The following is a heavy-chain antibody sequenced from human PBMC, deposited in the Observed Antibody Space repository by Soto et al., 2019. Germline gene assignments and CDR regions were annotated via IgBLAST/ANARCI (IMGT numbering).Heavy chain of an antibody. CDR2: IKPDESEK. CDR1: GFTFSDSW. D-gene: IGHD4-4*01. V-gene: IGHV3-7*01. Sequence: EVQLVESGGGLVQPGGSLRLSCTASGFTFSDSWMTWVRQAPGKGLEWVARIKPDESEKKYADSVKGRFSISRDNAKNSMYLQMDSLRGEDTAVYYCVRGGSYYASWGQGTLVTVSS. CDR3: VRGGSYYAS. J-gene: IGHJ5*02.